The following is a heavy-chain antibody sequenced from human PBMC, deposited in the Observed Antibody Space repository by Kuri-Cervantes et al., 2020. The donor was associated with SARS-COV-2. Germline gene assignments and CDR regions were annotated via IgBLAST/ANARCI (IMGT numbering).Heavy chain of an antibody. CDR2: IRYDGSNK. D-gene: IGHD3-22*01. Sequence: GGSLRLSCAASGFTFSSYGMHWVRQAPGKGLEWVAFIRYDGSNKYYADSVKGRFTISRDNSKNTLYLQMNSQRAEDTAVYYCAKQSSYYYDSSGYYLLDYWGQGTLVTVSS. V-gene: IGHV3-30*02. CDR1: GFTFSSYG. CDR3: AKQSSYYYDSSGYYLLDY. J-gene: IGHJ4*02.